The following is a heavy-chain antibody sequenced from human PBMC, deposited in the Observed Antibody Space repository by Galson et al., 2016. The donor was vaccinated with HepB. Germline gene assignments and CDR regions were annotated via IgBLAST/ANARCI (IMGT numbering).Heavy chain of an antibody. CDR1: GFSLSTSAMC. Sequence: ALVKPTQTLTLTCTFSGFSLSTSAMCVSWIRQVPGEALEWLVVIDWDDDKYYSTSLKTRLTISKDTSKNQVVLTMTNMDPVDTATYYCAPGSYYFGPFDYWGQGTLVTVSS. CDR2: IDWDDDK. J-gene: IGHJ4*02. CDR3: APGSYYFGPFDY. D-gene: IGHD1-26*01. V-gene: IGHV2-70*13.